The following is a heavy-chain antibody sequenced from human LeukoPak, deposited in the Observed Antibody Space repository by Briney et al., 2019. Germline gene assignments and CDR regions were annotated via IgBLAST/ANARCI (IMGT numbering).Heavy chain of an antibody. J-gene: IGHJ5*02. CDR2: IYYSGST. CDR3: ARFCNYYDSSGYYYGFDP. D-gene: IGHD3-22*01. Sequence: SETLSLTCTVSGGSISSHYWSWIRQPPGKGLEWIGYIYYSGSTNYNPSLKSRVTISVDTSKNQFSLKLSSVTAADTAVYYCARFCNYYDSSGYYYGFDPWGQGTLVTVSS. CDR1: GGSISSHY. V-gene: IGHV4-59*11.